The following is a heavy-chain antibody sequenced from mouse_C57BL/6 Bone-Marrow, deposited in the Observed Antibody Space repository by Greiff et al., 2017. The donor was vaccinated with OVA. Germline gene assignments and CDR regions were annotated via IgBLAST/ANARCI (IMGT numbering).Heavy chain of an antibody. CDR3: AKRGGSSVYAMDY. V-gene: IGHV2-5*01. J-gene: IGHJ4*01. Sequence: VQLQESGPGLVQPSQSLSITCTVSGFSLTSYGVHWVRQSPGKGLEWLGVIWRGGSTDYNAAFMSRLSITKDNSKSQVFFNMNSLQADDTAIYYCAKRGGSSVYAMDYWGQGTSVTVSS. CDR1: GFSLTSYG. D-gene: IGHD1-1*01. CDR2: IWRGGST.